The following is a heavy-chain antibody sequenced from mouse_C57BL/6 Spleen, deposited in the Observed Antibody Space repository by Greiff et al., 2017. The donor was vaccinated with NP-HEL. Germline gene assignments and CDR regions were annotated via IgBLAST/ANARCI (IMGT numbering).Heavy chain of an antibody. D-gene: IGHD2-3*01. CDR2: ISSGSSTI. CDR3: ARGDDLY. CDR1: GFTFSDYG. V-gene: IGHV5-17*01. J-gene: IGHJ3*01. Sequence: EVQLQQSGGGLVKPGGSLKLSCAASGFTFSDYGMHWVRQAPEKGLEWVAYISSGSSTIYYADTVKGRFTISRDNAKNTLFLQMTSLRSEDTAMYYCARGDDLYWGQGTLVTVSA.